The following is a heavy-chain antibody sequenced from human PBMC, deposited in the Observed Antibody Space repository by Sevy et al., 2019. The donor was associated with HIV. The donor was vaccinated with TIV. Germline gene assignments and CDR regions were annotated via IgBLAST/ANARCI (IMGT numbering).Heavy chain of an antibody. CDR3: ARDVDFWSGYYYYYGMDV. CDR2: IWYDGSNK. J-gene: IGHJ6*02. V-gene: IGHV3-33*01. Sequence: GGSLRLSCAASGFTFSSYGMHWVRQAPGKGLEWVAVIWYDGSNKYYADSVKGRFTISRDNSKSTLYLQMNSLRAEETAVYYCARDVDFWSGYYYYYGMDVWGQGTTVTVSS. CDR1: GFTFSSYG. D-gene: IGHD3-3*01.